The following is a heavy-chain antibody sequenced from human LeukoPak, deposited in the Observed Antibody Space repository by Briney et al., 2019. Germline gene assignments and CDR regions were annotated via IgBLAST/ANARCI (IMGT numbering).Heavy chain of an antibody. J-gene: IGHJ6*03. D-gene: IGHD6-6*01. Sequence: SETLSLTCTVSGGSISSYYWSWIRQSPGKGLEWIGYIYYSGSTNYNPSLKSRVTISVDTSKNQFSLKLSSVTAADTAVYYCARVGSSGDYYYYMDVWGKGTTVTVSS. CDR3: ARVGSSGDYYYYMDV. CDR1: GGSISSYY. CDR2: IYYSGST. V-gene: IGHV4-59*01.